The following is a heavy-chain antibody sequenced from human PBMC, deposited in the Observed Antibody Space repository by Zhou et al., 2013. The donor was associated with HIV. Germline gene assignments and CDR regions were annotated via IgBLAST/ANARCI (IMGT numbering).Heavy chain of an antibody. V-gene: IGHV1-46*01. CDR1: GYAFTTYY. CDR3: AREGGYCSGNSCYSKLGFDQ. D-gene: IGHD2-2*02. CDR2: LNPSDGST. Sequence: QVQLIQSGAEVKKPGASVKVSCKASGYAFTTYYVHWVRQAPGQGLEWLGILNPSDGSTTYAQKFQGRVTMTRDTSTTTLYMELSSLTSDDTAMYYCAREGGYCSGNSCYSKLGFDQWGQGTLGHRLL. J-gene: IGHJ4*02.